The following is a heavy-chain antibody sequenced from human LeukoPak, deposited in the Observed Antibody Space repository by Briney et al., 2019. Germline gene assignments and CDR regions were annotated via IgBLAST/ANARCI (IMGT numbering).Heavy chain of an antibody. CDR2: INEDASKK. V-gene: IGHV3-7*01. CDR3: ATSTYSSSPS. J-gene: IGHJ5*02. Sequence: AGGSLRLSCAASGFTFSNYWMIWVRQAPGKGLEWVANINEDASKKYYVDSVEGRFTISRDDAKNSLNLQMNSLRADDTAMYYCATSTYSSSPSWGQGTLVTVSS. CDR1: GFTFSNYW. D-gene: IGHD6-6*01.